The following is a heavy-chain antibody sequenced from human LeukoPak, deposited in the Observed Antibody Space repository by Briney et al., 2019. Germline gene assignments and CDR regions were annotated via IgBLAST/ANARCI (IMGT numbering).Heavy chain of an antibody. CDR2: IYPGDSDT. CDR3: ARLAWETYYYDSSGYFTPRHFDY. D-gene: IGHD3-22*01. Sequence: GESLKISCKGSGYSFTSYWIGWVRQMPGKDLEWMGIIYPGDSDTRYSPSFQGHVTISADKSINTAYLQWSSLKASDTVMYYCARLAWETYYYDSSGYFTPRHFDYWGQGTLVTVSS. J-gene: IGHJ4*02. CDR1: GYSFTSYW. V-gene: IGHV5-51*01.